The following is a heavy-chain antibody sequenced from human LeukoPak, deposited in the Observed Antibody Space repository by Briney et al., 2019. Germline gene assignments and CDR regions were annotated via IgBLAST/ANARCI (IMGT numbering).Heavy chain of an antibody. Sequence: GGPLRLSCAASGFTFSSYAMHWVRQAPGKGLEWVAVLSYDGTSKCYADSVKGRFTISRDNSKNTLYLQMSSLRAEDAAVYYCAAGEFFDYWGQGTLVTVSS. CDR1: GFTFSSYA. CDR2: LSYDGTSK. D-gene: IGHD3-10*01. CDR3: AAGEFFDY. J-gene: IGHJ4*02. V-gene: IGHV3-30-3*01.